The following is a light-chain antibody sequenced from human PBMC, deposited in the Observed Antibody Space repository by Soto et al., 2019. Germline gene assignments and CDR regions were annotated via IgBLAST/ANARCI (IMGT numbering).Light chain of an antibody. Sequence: QSALTQPPSVSGARGQSVAIACSGTSSDVGSSNGVSWYQQPPGTAPKLMIYDVSNRPSGVPDRFSGSKSGNTASLTISGLQAEDEAEYYCSSYTSSNTYVFGTGTKVTVL. CDR2: DVS. CDR1: SSDVGSSNG. J-gene: IGLJ1*01. V-gene: IGLV2-18*02. CDR3: SSYTSSNTYV.